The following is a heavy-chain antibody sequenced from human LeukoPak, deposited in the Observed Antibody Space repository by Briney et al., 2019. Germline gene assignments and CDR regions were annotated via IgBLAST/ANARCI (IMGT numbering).Heavy chain of an antibody. CDR1: GLTVSSTY. V-gene: IGHV3-53*04. CDR2: IYSGYNT. J-gene: IGHJ6*02. Sequence: GGSLRLSCAASGLTVSSTYMSWVRQAPGKGLEWVSVIYSGYNTDYADSVKDRFTISRHNSKNTLYLQMNSLRVEDTAIYYCAREANYYGSGGLLDVWGQGTTVTVSS. CDR3: AREANYYGSGGLLDV. D-gene: IGHD3-10*01.